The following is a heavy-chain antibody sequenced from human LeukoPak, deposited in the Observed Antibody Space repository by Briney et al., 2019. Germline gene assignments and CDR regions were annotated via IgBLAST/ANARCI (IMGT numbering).Heavy chain of an antibody. Sequence: GASVNVSCKASGYTFTGYYMHWVRQAPGQGLDWMGWINPNSGGTNYAQKFQGRVTMTRDTSISTAYMELSRLRSDDPAVYYCARGRILRFNWFDPWGQGTLVTVSS. CDR3: ARGRILRFNWFDP. D-gene: IGHD2-21*01. V-gene: IGHV1-2*02. CDR1: GYTFTGYY. CDR2: INPNSGGT. J-gene: IGHJ5*02.